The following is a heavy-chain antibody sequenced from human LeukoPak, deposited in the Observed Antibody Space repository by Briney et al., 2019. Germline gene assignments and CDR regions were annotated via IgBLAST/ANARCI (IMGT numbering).Heavy chain of an antibody. CDR2: IYHSGST. CDR1: GYSISSGYY. CDR3: ASWQLATAGIFRY. Sequence: SETLSLTCTVSGYSISSGYYWGWIRQPPGKGLEWIGSIYHSGSTYYNPSLKRRVTTSLDTSKNQFSLKLSSVTAADTAVYYCASWQLATAGIFRYWGQGTLVTVSS. D-gene: IGHD6-13*01. V-gene: IGHV4-38-2*02. J-gene: IGHJ4*02.